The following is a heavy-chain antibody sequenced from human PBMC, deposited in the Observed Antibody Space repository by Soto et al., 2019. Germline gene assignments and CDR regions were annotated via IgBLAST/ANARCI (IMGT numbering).Heavy chain of an antibody. D-gene: IGHD6-19*01. CDR3: ARVPLRYSSSHNFDS. Sequence: SATLSLTYSVSGVSVSSGSFYWSWIRQPPGKGREWIGFIYNTETFNYNPSLKSRVTLSVDASKHQFSLKLSSVTAADTAVYYCARVPLRYSSSHNFDSWGQGALVTAPQ. V-gene: IGHV4-61*01. J-gene: IGHJ4*02. CDR1: GVSVSSGSFY. CDR2: IYNTETF.